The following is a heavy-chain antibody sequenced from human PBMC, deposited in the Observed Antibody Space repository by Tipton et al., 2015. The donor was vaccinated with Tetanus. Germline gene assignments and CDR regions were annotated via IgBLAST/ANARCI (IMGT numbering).Heavy chain of an antibody. D-gene: IGHD3-10*01. V-gene: IGHV4-39*02. J-gene: IGHJ5*02. Sequence: GLVKPSETLSLNCTVSGGSISDKKYYWGWIRQPPGKGLEWIASIYFKGDTYYSPSLKSRVTIDVDTSQNLFSLTLTSATAADTAIYYCARHLYGYWFDPWGQGAQVTVSS. CDR2: IYFKGDT. CDR1: GGSISDKKYY. CDR3: ARHLYGYWFDP.